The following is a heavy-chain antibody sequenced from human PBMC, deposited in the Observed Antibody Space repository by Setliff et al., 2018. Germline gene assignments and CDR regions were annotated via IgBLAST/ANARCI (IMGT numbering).Heavy chain of an antibody. CDR2: ISYSGIT. CDR3: ARGGGGYHAAS. D-gene: IGHD2-2*01. V-gene: IGHV4-59*02. CDR1: GASVSSHY. Sequence: PSETLSLTCNVSGASVSSHYWDWIRQPPGKGLEWIGFISYSGITTYNVSLKSRVTMSVDKSKNHFSLELTSVTAADTAVYYCARGGGGYHAASWGQGILVTVSS. J-gene: IGHJ5*02.